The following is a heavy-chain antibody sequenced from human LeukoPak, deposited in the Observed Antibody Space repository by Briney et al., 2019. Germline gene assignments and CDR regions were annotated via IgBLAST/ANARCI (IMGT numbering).Heavy chain of an antibody. Sequence: SETLSLTCTVSGGSISSYYLSWIRQPAGKGLEWIGRIYSRGTTYNPSLKSRVTMSADTSRNHVSLTLNSVTAADTAVYYCARALPPIAAAGFDYWGQGTLVTVSS. CDR3: ARALPPIAAAGFDY. CDR2: IYSRGT. D-gene: IGHD6-13*01. V-gene: IGHV4-4*07. J-gene: IGHJ4*02. CDR1: GGSISSYY.